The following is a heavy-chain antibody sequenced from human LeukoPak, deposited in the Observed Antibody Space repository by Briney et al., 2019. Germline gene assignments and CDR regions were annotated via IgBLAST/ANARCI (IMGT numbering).Heavy chain of an antibody. CDR1: GFTFSSYW. CDR3: ARDSGGTRRSGWYDGGFDY. D-gene: IGHD6-19*01. CDR2: IKQDGSEK. J-gene: IGHJ4*02. Sequence: GGSLRLSCAASGFTFSSYWMSWVRQAPGKGLEWVANIKQDGSEKYYVDSVKGRFTISRDNAKNSLYLQMNSLRAEDTAVYYCARDSGGTRRSGWYDGGFDYWGQGTLVTVSS. V-gene: IGHV3-7*01.